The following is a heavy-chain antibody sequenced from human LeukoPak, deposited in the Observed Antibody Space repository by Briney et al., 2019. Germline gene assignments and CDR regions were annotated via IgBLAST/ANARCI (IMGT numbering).Heavy chain of an antibody. D-gene: IGHD3-10*01. Sequence: GGSLRLSCAASGFTFSSYAMSCVRQAPGKGLEWVSVISGSGGSTYYADSVRGRFTISRDNSKNTLYLQMNSLRAEDTAVYYCAKVRRYYGSGTYDPSFDYWGQGTLVTVSS. V-gene: IGHV3-23*01. CDR3: AKVRRYYGSGTYDPSFDY. CDR2: ISGSGGST. J-gene: IGHJ4*02. CDR1: GFTFSSYA.